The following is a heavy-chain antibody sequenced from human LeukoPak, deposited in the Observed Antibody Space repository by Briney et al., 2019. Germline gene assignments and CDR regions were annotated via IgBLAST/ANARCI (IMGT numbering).Heavy chain of an antibody. D-gene: IGHD1-26*01. CDR3: ARDWSSIVGATAFDP. J-gene: IGHJ5*02. CDR2: ISAYNGNT. CDR1: GYTFTSYG. V-gene: IGHV1-18*01. Sequence: GASVKVSCKASGYTFTSYGISWVRQAPGQGLEWMGWISAYNGNTHYAQKLQGRVTMTTDTCTSTAYMELRSLRSDDTAVYYCARDWSSIVGATAFDPWGQGTLVTVSS.